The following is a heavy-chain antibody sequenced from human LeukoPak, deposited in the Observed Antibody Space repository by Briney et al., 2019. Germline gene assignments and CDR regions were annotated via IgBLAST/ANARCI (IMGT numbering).Heavy chain of an antibody. CDR1: GFTFSSYW. CDR3: ARDHSTGVTPRNWFDP. J-gene: IGHJ5*02. CDR2: INSDGSTT. D-gene: IGHD4-23*01. V-gene: IGHV3-74*01. Sequence: PGGSLRLSCAASGFTFSSYWMHWVRQAPGKGLVWVSRINSDGSTTNYADSVKGRFTISRDNAKNTLYLQVNSLRAEDTAVYYCARDHSTGVTPRNWFDPRGQGTLVTVSS.